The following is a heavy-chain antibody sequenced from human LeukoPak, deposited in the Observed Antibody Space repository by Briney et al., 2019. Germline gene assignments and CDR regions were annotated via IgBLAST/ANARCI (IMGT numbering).Heavy chain of an antibody. CDR3: ARQYSHGSQYYFDY. D-gene: IGHD5-18*01. J-gene: IGHJ4*02. CDR1: GGSISSGGYS. Sequence: SQTLSLTCTVSGGSISSGGYSWSWIRHPPGKGLEWIGYIYHSGSTYYNPSLKSRVTISVDRSKNQFSLKLSSVTAADTAVYYCARQYSHGSQYYFDYWGQGTLVTVSS. CDR2: IYHSGST. V-gene: IGHV4-30-2*01.